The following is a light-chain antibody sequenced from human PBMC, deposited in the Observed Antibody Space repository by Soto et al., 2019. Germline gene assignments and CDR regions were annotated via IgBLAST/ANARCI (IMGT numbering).Light chain of an antibody. J-gene: IGLJ3*02. CDR1: SSNIGGNI. V-gene: IGLV1-44*01. CDR2: NNG. CDR3: AAWSDTLNGPV. Sequence: QSVLTQPPSASGTPGQWVSISCSGSSSNIGGNIVNCYQQFPGTAPKLLIYNNGQRPSGVPDRFSGSMSGTSASLVISGLQSEDEADYYCAAWSDTLNGPVFGGGTKLTVL.